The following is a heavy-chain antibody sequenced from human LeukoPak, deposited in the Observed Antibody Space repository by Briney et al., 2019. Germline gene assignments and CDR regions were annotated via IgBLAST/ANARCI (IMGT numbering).Heavy chain of an antibody. D-gene: IGHD6-19*01. CDR1: GYTFTGYY. CDR2: INPNSGGT. CDR3: ARVGSSSGWINFDY. V-gene: IGHV1-2*02. Sequence: ASVKVSCKASGYTFTGYYMHWVRQAPGQGLEWMGWINPNSGGTNYAQKFQGRVTMTRDTSISTAYMELSRLRSDDTAVYDCARVGSSSGWINFDYWGQGTLVTVSS. J-gene: IGHJ4*02.